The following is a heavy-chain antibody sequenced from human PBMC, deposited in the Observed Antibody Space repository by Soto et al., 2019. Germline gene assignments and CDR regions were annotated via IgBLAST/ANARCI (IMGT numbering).Heavy chain of an antibody. CDR3: ARDGYDYDILTGYNNWFDP. V-gene: IGHV3-30*03. Sequence: GGSLRLSCAASGFTFSSYGMHWVRQAPGKGLEWVAVISYDGSNKYYADSVKGRFTISRDNSKNTLYLQMNSLRAGDTAVYYCARDGYDYDILTGYNNWFDPWGQGTLVTVSS. J-gene: IGHJ5*02. CDR1: GFTFSSYG. CDR2: ISYDGSNK. D-gene: IGHD3-9*01.